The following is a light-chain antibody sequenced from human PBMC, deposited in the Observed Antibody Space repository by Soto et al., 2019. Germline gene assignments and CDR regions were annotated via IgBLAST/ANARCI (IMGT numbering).Light chain of an antibody. J-gene: IGLJ1*01. Sequence: QSALTQPASVSGPPGQSITISGSGTSSDIGTYDHVAWFQQFPGKTPKLVIYSVSDRPSGVSYRFSGSKSGNTASLTISGLQADDEADYYCISYTVSRSYVFGTGTKVTVL. CDR3: ISYTVSRSYV. CDR1: SSDIGTYDH. CDR2: SVS. V-gene: IGLV2-14*01.